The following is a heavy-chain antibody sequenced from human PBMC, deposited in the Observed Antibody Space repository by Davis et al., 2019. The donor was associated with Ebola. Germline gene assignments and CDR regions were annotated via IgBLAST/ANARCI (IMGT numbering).Heavy chain of an antibody. J-gene: IGHJ4*02. CDR1: GYTLTKLY. V-gene: IGHV1-24*01. Sequence: ASVKVSCKVSGYTLTKLYIHWVRQAPAKGLEWMGGFLPEDGEAVYAQKFQGRVTMTEDTSTYTAYMQLSSLRSEDTAVYYCAADLRIAAAVNFDSWGQGTLVTVSS. CDR3: AADLRIAAAVNFDS. CDR2: FLPEDGEA. D-gene: IGHD6-13*01.